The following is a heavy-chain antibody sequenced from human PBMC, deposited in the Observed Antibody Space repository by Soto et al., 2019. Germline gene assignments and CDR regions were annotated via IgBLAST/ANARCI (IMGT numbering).Heavy chain of an antibody. CDR3: ARDLGRQIAARDY. CDR2: IYHSGST. J-gene: IGHJ4*02. CDR1: GGSISSSNW. V-gene: IGHV4-4*02. Sequence: SETLSLTCAVSGGSISSSNWWSWVHQPPGKGLEWIGEIYHSGSTNYNPSLKSRVTISVDKSKNQFSLKLSSVTAADTAVYYCARDLGRQIAARDYWGQGTLVTVSS. D-gene: IGHD6-6*01.